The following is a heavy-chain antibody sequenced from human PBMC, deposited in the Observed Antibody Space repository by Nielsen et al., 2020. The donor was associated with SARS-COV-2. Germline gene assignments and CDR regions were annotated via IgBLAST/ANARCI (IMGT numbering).Heavy chain of an antibody. CDR2: MCPSDGSI. J-gene: IGHJ4*02. V-gene: IGHV1-69*04. Sequence: SVKVSCKASGGTFSSYAISWVRQAPAQGLEWMGRMCPSDGSISYAEKFQGRVTMTRDTSTSTAYMELSSLRSEDTAMYYCGRDSSDILTGYSGHYYFDYWGQGTLVTVSS. CDR3: GRDSSDILTGYSGHYYFDY. D-gene: IGHD3-9*01. CDR1: GGTFSSYA.